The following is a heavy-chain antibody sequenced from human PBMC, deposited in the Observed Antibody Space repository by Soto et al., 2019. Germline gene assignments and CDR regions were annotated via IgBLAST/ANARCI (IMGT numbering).Heavy chain of an antibody. CDR2: ISYDGSNK. D-gene: IGHD2-8*01. CDR3: AKDLDALYAPARAFDY. Sequence: GGSLRLSCAASGFTFSSYGMHWVRQAPGKGLEWVAVISYDGSNKYYADSVKGRFTISRDNSKNTLYLQMNSLRAEDTAVYYCAKDLDALYAPARAFDYWGQGTLVTVSS. J-gene: IGHJ4*02. CDR1: GFTFSSYG. V-gene: IGHV3-30*18.